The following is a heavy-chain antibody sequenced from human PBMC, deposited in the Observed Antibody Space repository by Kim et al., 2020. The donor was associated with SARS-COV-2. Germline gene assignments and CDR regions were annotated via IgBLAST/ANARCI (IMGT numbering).Heavy chain of an antibody. Sequence: YTDSVKGPFTISKDSAKNTLYLQMNSLSAEDTAVYYCARDGIAAADGMDVWGQGTTVTVSS. D-gene: IGHD6-13*01. CDR3: ARDGIAAADGMDV. V-gene: IGHV3-74*01. J-gene: IGHJ6*02.